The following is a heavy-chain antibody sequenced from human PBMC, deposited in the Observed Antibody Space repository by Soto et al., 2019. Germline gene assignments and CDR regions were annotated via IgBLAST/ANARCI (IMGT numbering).Heavy chain of an antibody. CDR3: ARDGYGSGSYYIFRANWFDP. J-gene: IGHJ5*02. CDR2: ISAYNGNT. CDR1: GYTFTSYG. D-gene: IGHD3-10*01. Sequence: GASVKVSCKASGYTFTSYGISWVRQAPGQGLEWMGWISAYNGNTNYAQKLQGRVTMTTDTSTSTAYMELRSLRSDDTAVYYCARDGYGSGSYYIFRANWFDPWGQGTLVTVSS. V-gene: IGHV1-18*01.